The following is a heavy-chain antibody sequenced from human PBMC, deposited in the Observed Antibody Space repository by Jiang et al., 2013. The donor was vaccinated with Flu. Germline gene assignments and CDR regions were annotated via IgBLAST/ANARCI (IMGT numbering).Heavy chain of an antibody. D-gene: IGHD3-22*01. CDR1: GGSISSYY. CDR2: IYYSGST. V-gene: IGHV4-59*01. CDR3: ARRNRNTYYYDSSGYYWYFDL. Sequence: GPGLVKPSETLSLTCTVSGGSISSYYWSWIRQPPGKGLGWIGYIYYSGSTNYNPSLKSRVTISVDTSKNQFSLKLSSVTAADTAVYYCARRNRNTYYYDSSGYYWYFDLWGRGTLVTVSS. J-gene: IGHJ2*01.